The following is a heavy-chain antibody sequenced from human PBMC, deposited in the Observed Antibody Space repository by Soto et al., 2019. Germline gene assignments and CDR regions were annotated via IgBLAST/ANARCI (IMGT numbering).Heavy chain of an antibody. J-gene: IGHJ4*02. Sequence: QVQLVESGGGVDQPGRSLRLSCAASGFTFSSYAMHWVRQAPGKGLEWVAVISYDGSNKYYADSVKGRFTISRDNSKNTLYLQMNSMRAEDTAVYYCARDVSAIAALPDYWGQGTLVTVSS. D-gene: IGHD6-6*01. CDR2: ISYDGSNK. CDR1: GFTFSSYA. V-gene: IGHV3-30-3*01. CDR3: ARDVSAIAALPDY.